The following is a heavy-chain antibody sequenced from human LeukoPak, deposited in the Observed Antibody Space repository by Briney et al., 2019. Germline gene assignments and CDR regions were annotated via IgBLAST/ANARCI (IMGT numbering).Heavy chain of an antibody. D-gene: IGHD2-2*01. CDR3: ARKGQPAAMHAWFDP. Sequence: PSETLSLTCAVYGGYFSGYHWRWVRQPPGKGLEWIGEINHSGSTNYNPSLKSRVTISVDTSKNQFSLKLSSVTAADTAVYYCARKGQPAAMHAWFDPWGQGTLVTVSS. CDR2: INHSGST. J-gene: IGHJ5*02. CDR1: GGYFSGYH. V-gene: IGHV4-34*01.